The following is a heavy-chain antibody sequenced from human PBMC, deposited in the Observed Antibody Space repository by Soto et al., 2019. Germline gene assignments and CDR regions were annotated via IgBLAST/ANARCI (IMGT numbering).Heavy chain of an antibody. Sequence: GGSLRLSCAASGFTFSDYYMSWIRQAPGKGLEWVSYISSSSSYTNYADSVKGRFTISRDNAKNSLYLQMNSLRAEDTAVYYCARELTTTNYYYYGMDVWGQGTTVTVSS. CDR3: ARELTTTNYYYYGMDV. J-gene: IGHJ6*02. CDR1: GFTFSDYY. V-gene: IGHV3-11*06. D-gene: IGHD5-12*01. CDR2: ISSSSSYT.